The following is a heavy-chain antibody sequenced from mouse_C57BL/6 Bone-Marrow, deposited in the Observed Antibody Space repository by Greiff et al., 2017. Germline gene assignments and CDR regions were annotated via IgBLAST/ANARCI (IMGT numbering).Heavy chain of an antibody. J-gene: IGHJ1*03. CDR2: INPSNGGT. V-gene: IGHV1-53*01. CDR1: GYTFTSYW. CDR3: ARGYYGSSPSCDV. Sequence: QVQLQQPGTELVKPGASVKLSCKASGYTFTSYWMHWVKQRPGQGLEWIGNINPSNGGTNYNEKFKSKVTLTVDKSSSTAYMQLSSLTSEDSAVNYRARGYYGSSPSCDVWGTGTTVTVSS. D-gene: IGHD1-1*01.